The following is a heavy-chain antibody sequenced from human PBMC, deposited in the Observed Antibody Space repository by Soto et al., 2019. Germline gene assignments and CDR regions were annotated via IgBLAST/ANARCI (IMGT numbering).Heavy chain of an antibody. CDR3: ARQFDIDRSGYFYAY. Sequence: QVQLVQSGAEVKKPGSSVKISCKASGGTFNRNTISWVRQAPGQGLEWMGGIIPMFGTANYAQKFQGRVTITADESTSTAYMELSRLRSEDTAVYYCARQFDIDRSGYFYAYWGQGTLVTVSS. CDR2: IIPMFGTA. D-gene: IGHD3-22*01. J-gene: IGHJ4*02. CDR1: GGTFNRNT. V-gene: IGHV1-69*01.